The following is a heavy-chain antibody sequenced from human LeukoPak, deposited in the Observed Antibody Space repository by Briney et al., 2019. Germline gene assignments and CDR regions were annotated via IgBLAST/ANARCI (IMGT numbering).Heavy chain of an antibody. CDR1: GYTFTTFD. J-gene: IGHJ5*02. CDR3: ARGLLGFMRSDYSNYWDNWFDP. CDR2: MNPNSGNT. Sequence: ASVKVSCKASGYTFTTFDINWLRQATGQGLEWMGWMNPNSGNTGYAQRFQGRVTMTRNTSISTAYMELSSLRSEDTAVYYCARGLLGFMRSDYSNYWDNWFDPWGQGTLVTVSS. V-gene: IGHV1-8*02. D-gene: IGHD4-11*01.